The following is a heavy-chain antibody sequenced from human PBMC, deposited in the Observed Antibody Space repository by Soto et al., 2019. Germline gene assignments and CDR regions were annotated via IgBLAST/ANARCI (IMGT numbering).Heavy chain of an antibody. CDR2: ITGTSSYI. V-gene: IGHV3-21*01. Sequence: PGGSLRLSCAASGFTFSSYSMNWVRQAPGKGLEWVSYITGTSSYIYYADSVRGRFTISRDNSKNSLYLQMNGLRADDTGVYYCARDQIRDYWGQGTLVTVSS. CDR3: ARDQIRDY. J-gene: IGHJ4*02. CDR1: GFTFSSYS. D-gene: IGHD3-16*01.